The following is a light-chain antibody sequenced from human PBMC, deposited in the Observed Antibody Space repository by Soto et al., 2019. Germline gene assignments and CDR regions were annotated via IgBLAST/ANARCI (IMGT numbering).Light chain of an antibody. CDR3: KQYGSSPET. J-gene: IGKJ2*01. V-gene: IGKV3-20*01. CDR2: GAS. Sequence: EIVLTQSPGTLSLSPGERATLSCWASQSVSFSYLAWYQQKPGQAPRLLIYGASSRAAGIPNRFSGSGSGKAFTLTISRREPEDFAVYYCKQYGSSPETFGQGTKLEIK. CDR1: QSVSFSY.